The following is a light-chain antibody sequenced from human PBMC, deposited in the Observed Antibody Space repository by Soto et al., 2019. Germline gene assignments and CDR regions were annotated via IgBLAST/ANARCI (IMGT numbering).Light chain of an antibody. CDR3: QQYGSSILT. Sequence: EIVLTQSPRTLSLSPGERATLSCRASQSFSSIYLACYNQKPVQAPRLIIYGASSRATGIQDRFSGSGSGTDFTLTISRLEPEDFAVYYCQQYGSSILTSGQGTRLEIK. J-gene: IGKJ5*01. CDR2: GAS. V-gene: IGKV3-20*01. CDR1: QSFSSIY.